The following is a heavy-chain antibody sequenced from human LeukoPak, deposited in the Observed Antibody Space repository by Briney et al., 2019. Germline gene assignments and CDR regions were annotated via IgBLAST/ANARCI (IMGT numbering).Heavy chain of an antibody. V-gene: IGHV3-15*01. CDR2: IKSKTDGGTT. CDR3: TTFYYDSGLADY. CDR1: GFTFSNAW. D-gene: IGHD3-22*01. Sequence: TGGSLRLSCAASGFTFSNAWMSWVRQAPGKGLEWVGRIKSKTDGGTTDYAAPVKGRFTISRDDSKNTLYLQMNSLKTEDTAVYYCTTFYYDSGLADYWGQGTLVTVSS. J-gene: IGHJ4*02.